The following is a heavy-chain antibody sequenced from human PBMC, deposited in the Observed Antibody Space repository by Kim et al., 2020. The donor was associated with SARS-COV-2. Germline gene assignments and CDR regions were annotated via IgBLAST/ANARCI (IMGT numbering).Heavy chain of an antibody. J-gene: IGHJ5*02. V-gene: IGHV4-39*01. D-gene: IGHD3-10*01. CDR3: ARHVDPGGVLLWFGEPLLFPWFDP. CDR2: IYYSGST. Sequence: SETLSLTCTVSGGSISSSSYYWGWIRQPPGKGLEWIGSIYYSGSTYYNPSLKSRVTISVDTSKNQFSLKLSSVTAADTAVYYCARHVDPGGVLLWFGEPLLFPWFDPWGQGTLVTVSS. CDR1: GGSISSSSYY.